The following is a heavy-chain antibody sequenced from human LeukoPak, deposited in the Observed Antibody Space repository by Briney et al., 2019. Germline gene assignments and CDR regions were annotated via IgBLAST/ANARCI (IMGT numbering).Heavy chain of an antibody. D-gene: IGHD3-22*01. CDR3: AREGYDSSGYYYRSY. Sequence: PSETLSLTCTVSGGFISSYYWSWIRQPAGKGLEWIGRIYTSGSTNYNPSLKSRVTMSVDTSKNQFSLKLSSVTAADTAVYYCAREGYDSSGYYYRSYWGQGTLVTVSS. V-gene: IGHV4-4*07. J-gene: IGHJ4*02. CDR1: GGFISSYY. CDR2: IYTSGST.